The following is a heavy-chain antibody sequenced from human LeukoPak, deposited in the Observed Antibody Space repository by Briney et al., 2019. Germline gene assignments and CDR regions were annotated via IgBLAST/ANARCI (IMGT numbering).Heavy chain of an antibody. CDR2: INPSGGST. CDR3: ARGRPTYYYGSGSPLDAFDI. D-gene: IGHD3-10*01. Sequence: GASVKVSCKASGYTFTSYYMHWVRQAPGQGLEWMGIINPSGGSTSYAQKFQGRVTMTRDTSTSTVYMELSSLRSEDTAVYYCARGRPTYYYGSGSPLDAFDIWGQGTMVTVSS. J-gene: IGHJ3*02. V-gene: IGHV1-46*01. CDR1: GYTFTSYY.